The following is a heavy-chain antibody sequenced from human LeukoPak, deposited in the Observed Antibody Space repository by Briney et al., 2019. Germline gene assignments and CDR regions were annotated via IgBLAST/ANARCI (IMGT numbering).Heavy chain of an antibody. Sequence: PGGSLRLSCAASGFTVSSNYMSWVRQAPGKGLEWVSVIYSGGSTYYAGSVKGRFTISRDNSKNTLYLQMDSLRAEDTAVYYCARSSGSYYPTFDYWGQGTLVTVSS. CDR3: ARSSGSYYPTFDY. V-gene: IGHV3-53*01. J-gene: IGHJ4*02. CDR2: IYSGGST. D-gene: IGHD3-10*01. CDR1: GFTVSSNY.